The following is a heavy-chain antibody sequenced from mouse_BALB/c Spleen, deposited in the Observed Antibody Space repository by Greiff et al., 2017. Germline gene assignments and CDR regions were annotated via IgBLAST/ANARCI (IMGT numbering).Heavy chain of an antibody. CDR3: ARDRGYDGYAMDY. Sequence: EVMLVESGGGLVQPGGSLRLSCATSGFTFTDYYMSWVRQPPGKALEWLGFIRNKANGYTTEYSASVKGRFTISRDNSQSILYLQMNTLRAEDSATYYCARDRGYDGYAMDYWGQGTSVTVSS. J-gene: IGHJ4*01. V-gene: IGHV7-3*02. CDR1: GFTFTDYY. CDR2: IRNKANGYTT. D-gene: IGHD2-14*01.